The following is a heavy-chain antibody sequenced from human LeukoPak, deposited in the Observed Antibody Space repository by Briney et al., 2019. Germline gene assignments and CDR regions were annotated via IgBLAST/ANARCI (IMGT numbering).Heavy chain of an antibody. J-gene: IGHJ3*02. CDR1: GYTFTGYY. D-gene: IGHD3-22*01. Sequence: ASVKVSCKASGYTFTGYYMHWVRQAPGQGLEWMGRINPNSGGTNYAQKFQGRVTMTRDTSISTAYMELSRLRSDDTAVYYCASVGSSGYYGISFAFDIWGQGTMVTVSS. V-gene: IGHV1-2*02. CDR3: ASVGSSGYYGISFAFDI. CDR2: INPNSGGT.